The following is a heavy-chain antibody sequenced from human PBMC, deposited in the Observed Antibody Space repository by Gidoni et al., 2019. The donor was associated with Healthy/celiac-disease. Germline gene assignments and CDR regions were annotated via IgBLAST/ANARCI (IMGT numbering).Heavy chain of an antibody. J-gene: IGHJ4*02. CDR3: ARGPYNYYDSSGYYRNFDY. Sequence: QVQLVQSGAEVKKPGSSVKVSCKASGGTFSSYPISWVRQAPGQGLEWMGGIIPIFGTANYAQKFQGRVTITADKSTSTAYMELSSLRSEDTAVYYCARGPYNYYDSSGYYRNFDYWGQGTLVTVSS. CDR2: IIPIFGTA. CDR1: GGTFSSYP. D-gene: IGHD3-22*01. V-gene: IGHV1-69*06.